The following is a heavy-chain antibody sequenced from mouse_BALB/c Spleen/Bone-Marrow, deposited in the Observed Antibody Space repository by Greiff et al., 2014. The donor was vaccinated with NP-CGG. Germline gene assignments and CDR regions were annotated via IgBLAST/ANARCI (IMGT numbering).Heavy chain of an antibody. CDR3: ARGGDNFAWFAY. CDR2: VDPSDGYT. Sequence: QVQLKESGAELVTPGASVKLSCKASGYTFTTYWMHWVKQRPGHGLEWIGQVDPSDGYTNYSQMFKGKATLTVDESSSTAYMQLSSLSSEDSAVYYCARGGDNFAWFAYWGQGTLATVSA. J-gene: IGHJ3*01. V-gene: IGHV1-69*02. CDR1: GYTFTTYW. D-gene: IGHD1-3*01.